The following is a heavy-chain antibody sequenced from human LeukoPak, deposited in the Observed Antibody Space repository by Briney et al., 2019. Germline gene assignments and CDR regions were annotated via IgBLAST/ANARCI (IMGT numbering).Heavy chain of an antibody. V-gene: IGHV4-39*01. Sequence: SETLSLTCTVSGGSISSSRYYWGRIRQPPGKGLEWIGSIYYSGNTYYSPSLKSRVTMSVDTSKNQFSLKLTSVTAADTAVYYCARPTTFYYYYMDVWGKGTTVTVSS. CDR3: ARPTTFYYYYMDV. CDR2: IYYSGNT. CDR1: GGSISSSRYY. D-gene: IGHD4-17*01. J-gene: IGHJ6*03.